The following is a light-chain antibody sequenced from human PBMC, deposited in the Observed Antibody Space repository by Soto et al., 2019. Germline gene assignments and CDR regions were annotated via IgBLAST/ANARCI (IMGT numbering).Light chain of an antibody. J-gene: IGKJ3*01. CDR3: QQYNSWPFT. CDR1: QSISSY. V-gene: IGKV1-13*02. Sequence: AIQLTQSPSSLSASVGDRVTITCRASQSISSYLNWYQQKPGKAPKLLIYKASSLESGVPSRFSDSGSGTEFTLTISSLQSEDFAVYYCQQYNSWPFTFGPGTKVDI. CDR2: KAS.